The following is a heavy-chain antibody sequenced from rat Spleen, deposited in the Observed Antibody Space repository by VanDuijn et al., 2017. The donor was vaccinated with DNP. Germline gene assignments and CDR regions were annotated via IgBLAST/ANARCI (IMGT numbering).Heavy chain of an antibody. J-gene: IGHJ1*01. CDR1: GFTFSDYH. D-gene: IGHD1-2*01. CDR3: ARPNYHSSNYWYFDF. V-gene: IGHV5-7*01. Sequence: EVQLVESGGGLVQPGRSLKLSCAASGFTFSDYHMAWVRQAPKKGLEWVAAISPSGSSTYYPDSVKGRFTISRDDTQNVLYLQMNTLRVEDTAIYYCARPNYHSSNYWYFDFWGPGTMVTVSS. CDR2: ISPSGSST.